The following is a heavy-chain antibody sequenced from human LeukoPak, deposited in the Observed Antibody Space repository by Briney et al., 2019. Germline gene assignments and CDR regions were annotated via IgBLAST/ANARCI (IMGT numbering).Heavy chain of an antibody. CDR2: IYHSGST. Sequence: SQTLSLTCTVSGGSISSGGYYWSWIRQPPGKGLEWIGYIYHSGSTYYNPSLKSRVTISVDRSKNQFSLKLSSVTAADTAVYYCARDRRAVAGKEPKSAFDIWGQGTMVTVSS. V-gene: IGHV4-30-2*01. CDR3: ARDRRAVAGKEPKSAFDI. D-gene: IGHD6-19*01. J-gene: IGHJ3*02. CDR1: GGSISSGGYY.